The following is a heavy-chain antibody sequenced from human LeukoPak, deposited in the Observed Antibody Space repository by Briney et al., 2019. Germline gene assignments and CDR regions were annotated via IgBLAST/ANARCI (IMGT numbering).Heavy chain of an antibody. CDR1: EFTVSSNY. J-gene: IGHJ4*02. CDR3: ARDLRDGYNSPFDY. CDR2: IYSGGST. Sequence: GGSLRLSCAASEFTVSSNYRSWVRQAPGKGLEWVSVIYSGGSTYYADSVKGRFTISRDNSKNTLYLQMNSLRAEDTAVYYCARDLRDGYNSPFDYWGQGTLVTVSS. V-gene: IGHV3-66*01. D-gene: IGHD5-24*01.